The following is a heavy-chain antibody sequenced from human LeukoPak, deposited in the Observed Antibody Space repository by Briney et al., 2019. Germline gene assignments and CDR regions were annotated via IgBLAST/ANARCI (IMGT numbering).Heavy chain of an antibody. Sequence: SGGSLRLSCAPSGFTFSNLAMHWVRQAPGKGLEWVAAILYDGSDQYYGESVKGRFTISRDNARNSLYLQMNSLRGEDTAVYYCARTQLDLDGFDIWGQGTTVTVSS. CDR3: ARTQLDLDGFDI. D-gene: IGHD1-1*01. CDR1: GFTFSNLA. CDR2: ILYDGSDQ. V-gene: IGHV3-30*04. J-gene: IGHJ3*02.